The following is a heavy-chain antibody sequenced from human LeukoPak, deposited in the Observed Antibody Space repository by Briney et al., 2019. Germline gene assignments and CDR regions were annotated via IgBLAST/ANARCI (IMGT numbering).Heavy chain of an antibody. D-gene: IGHD3-10*01. J-gene: IGHJ4*02. V-gene: IGHV3-21*01. CDR2: ISYSSSHI. CDR1: GFTFNTYS. Sequence: GGSLRLSCAASGFTFNTYSMNWVRQAPGKGLEWVSSISYSSSHIYYADSVKGRFTISRDNAKNSLYLQMNSLRAEDTAVYYCARDASGSYPLYFDYWGQGTLVTVSS. CDR3: ARDASGSYPLYFDY.